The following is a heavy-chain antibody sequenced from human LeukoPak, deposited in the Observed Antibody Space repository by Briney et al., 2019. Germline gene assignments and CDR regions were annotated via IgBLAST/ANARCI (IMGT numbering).Heavy chain of an antibody. D-gene: IGHD3-3*01. Sequence: ASVKVSCKASGYTFTSYGISWVRQAPGQGLEWMGWISAYNGNTNYAQKLKGRVTMTTDTSTSTAYMELRSLRSDDTAVYYCARDRRRDYNFWSGYSGSPGGFDYWGQGTLVTVSS. CDR1: GYTFTSYG. CDR3: ARDRRRDYNFWSGYSGSPGGFDY. J-gene: IGHJ4*02. CDR2: ISAYNGNT. V-gene: IGHV1-18*01.